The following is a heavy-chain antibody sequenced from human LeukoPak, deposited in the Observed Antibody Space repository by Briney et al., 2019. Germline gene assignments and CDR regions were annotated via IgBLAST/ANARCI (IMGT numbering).Heavy chain of an antibody. V-gene: IGHV4-4*07. CDR3: ARATRGYCSSTSCYTDYYYYMDV. D-gene: IGHD2-2*02. J-gene: IGHJ6*03. CDR1: GGSISSYY. Sequence: SETLSLTCTVSGGSISSYYWSWIRQPAGKGLEWIGRIYTSGSTNYNPSLKSRVTMSVDTSKNQFSLKLSSVTAADTAVYYCARATRGYCSSTSCYTDYYYYMDVWGKGTTVTVSS. CDR2: IYTSGST.